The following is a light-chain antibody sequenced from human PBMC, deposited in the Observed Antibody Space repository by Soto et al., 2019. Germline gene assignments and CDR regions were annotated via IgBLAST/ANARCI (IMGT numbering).Light chain of an antibody. CDR2: DAS. V-gene: IGKV3-11*01. Sequence: EIVLTQSPATLSLSPGERATLSCRASQSVSSYLAWYQQKPGQAPRLLIYDASNRATGIPARFSGSGSGTDFTLTTSSLEPEDFAVYYCQQRSNWLFTFGGGTKVDIK. CDR1: QSVSSY. J-gene: IGKJ4*01. CDR3: QQRSNWLFT.